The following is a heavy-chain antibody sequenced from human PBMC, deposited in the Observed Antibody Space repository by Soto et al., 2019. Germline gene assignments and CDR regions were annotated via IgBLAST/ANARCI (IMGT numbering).Heavy chain of an antibody. CDR3: ARGEEDYYDSSGYYLFDY. V-gene: IGHV4-30-4*01. J-gene: IGHJ4*02. CDR2: IYYSGST. Sequence: SETLSLTCTVSGGSISSGDYYWSWIRQPPGKGLEWIGYIYYSGSTYYNPSLKSRVTISVDTSKNQFSLKLSSVTAADTAVYYCARGEEDYYDSSGYYLFDYWGQGTLVTVSS. CDR1: GGSISSGDYY. D-gene: IGHD3-22*01.